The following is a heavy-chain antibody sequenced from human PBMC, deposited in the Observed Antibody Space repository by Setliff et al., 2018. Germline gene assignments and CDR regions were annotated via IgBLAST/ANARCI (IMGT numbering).Heavy chain of an antibody. J-gene: IGHJ6*02. CDR3: TRDIVVFTDIDYYYSGMDV. Sequence: GGSLRLSCAASGFAFNTYWMHWVRQVPGKGLVWVARINGDGSVANYADAVKGRFTISRDNAKNTLSLQMNTLKAEDTAAYYCTRDIVVFTDIDYYYSGMDVWGQGTAVTVSS. V-gene: IGHV3-74*01. D-gene: IGHD2-21*01. CDR2: INGDGSVA. CDR1: GFAFNTYW.